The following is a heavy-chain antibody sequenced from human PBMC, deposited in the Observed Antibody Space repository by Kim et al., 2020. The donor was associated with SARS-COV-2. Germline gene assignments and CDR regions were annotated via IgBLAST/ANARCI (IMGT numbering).Heavy chain of an antibody. D-gene: IGHD1-1*01. V-gene: IGHV3-33*01. CDR3: VRGSSGYFDY. Sequence: RNDFYADSVKGRFTIPRDNAKNTVQLQMYSLRAEDTAVYYCVRGSSGYFDYWGQGTLVTVSS. CDR2: RND. J-gene: IGHJ4*02.